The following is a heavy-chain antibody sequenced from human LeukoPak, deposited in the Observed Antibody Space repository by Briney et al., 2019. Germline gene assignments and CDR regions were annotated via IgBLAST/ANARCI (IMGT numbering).Heavy chain of an antibody. J-gene: IGHJ5*02. D-gene: IGHD1-14*01. V-gene: IGHV3-11*01. Sequence: GGSLRLSCATSGFTFSDYYMTWIRQSPGKGLEWVSLISDSGASIYYADSAKDRFTISRDNANNSLYLQMNSLRAEDTAIYYCARGITTTLSLDPWGQGTLVSVSS. CDR1: GFTFSDYY. CDR3: ARGITTTLSLDP. CDR2: ISDSGASI.